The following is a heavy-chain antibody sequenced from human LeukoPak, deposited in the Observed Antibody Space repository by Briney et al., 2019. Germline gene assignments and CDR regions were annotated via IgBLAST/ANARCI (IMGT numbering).Heavy chain of an antibody. Sequence: SETLSLTCSVSGGPIRSYYWSWLRQPPGKGLEWIGYIYYSGSTNYNPSLKSRVTISVDTSKNQFSLKLSSVTAADTAVYYCARVWGDSSGYYYSDYWGQGTLVTVSS. CDR3: ARVWGDSSGYYYSDY. J-gene: IGHJ4*02. D-gene: IGHD3-22*01. CDR2: IYYSGST. CDR1: GGPIRSYY. V-gene: IGHV4-59*01.